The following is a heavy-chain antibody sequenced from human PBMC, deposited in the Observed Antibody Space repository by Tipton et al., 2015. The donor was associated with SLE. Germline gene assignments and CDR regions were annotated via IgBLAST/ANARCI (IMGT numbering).Heavy chain of an antibody. Sequence: SLRLSCAASGFSFNSYAMSWVRQAPGKGLEWVSGFTDSGANTYYVDSVKGRFTVSRDNSKNTLYLQMNSLRAEDTAVYYCAKDRSSGWTFDYWGQGTLVTVSS. D-gene: IGHD6-19*01. V-gene: IGHV3-23*01. CDR2: FTDSGANT. CDR3: AKDRSSGWTFDY. J-gene: IGHJ4*02. CDR1: GFSFNSYA.